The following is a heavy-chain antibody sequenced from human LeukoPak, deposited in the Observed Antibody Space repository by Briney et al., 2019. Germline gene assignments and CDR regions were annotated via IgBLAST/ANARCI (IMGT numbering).Heavy chain of an antibody. V-gene: IGHV4-59*01. CDR3: ARAPRLCYDKADYFDY. CDR2: IYYSGGT. J-gene: IGHJ4*02. D-gene: IGHD3-22*01. Sequence: SETLSLTCTVSGVSISSYFWSWIRQPPGKGLEWIAYIYYSGGTNYNPSLKSRVTISVEASKNQFSLKLSSVTAADTAVYYCARAPRLCYDKADYFDYWGQGTLVTVSS. CDR1: GVSISSYF.